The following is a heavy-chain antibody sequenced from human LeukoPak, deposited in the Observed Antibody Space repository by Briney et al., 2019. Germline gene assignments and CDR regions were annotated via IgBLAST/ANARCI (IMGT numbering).Heavy chain of an antibody. V-gene: IGHV3-21*01. Sequence: GGSLRLSCAASGFTFSSYSMNWVRQAPGKGLEWVSSISSSSSYIYYADSVKGRFTISRDNAKNSLYLQMNSLRAEDTAVYYCARDDGRRWFDPWGQGTRVTVSS. J-gene: IGHJ5*02. CDR3: ARDDGRRWFDP. CDR2: ISSSSSYI. CDR1: GFTFSSYS.